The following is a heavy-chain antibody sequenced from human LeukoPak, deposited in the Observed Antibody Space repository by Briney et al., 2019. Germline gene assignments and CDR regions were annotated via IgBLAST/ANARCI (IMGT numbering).Heavy chain of an antibody. Sequence: SETLSLTCTVSGGSISSYYWSWIRQPPGKGLEWIGYIYYSGSTNYNPSLKSRVTISVDTSKSQFSLKLSSVTAADTAVYYCARDLHPGAAAGRFYFDYWGQGTLVTVSS. J-gene: IGHJ4*02. CDR1: GGSISSYY. CDR3: ARDLHPGAAAGRFYFDY. D-gene: IGHD6-13*01. V-gene: IGHV4-59*12. CDR2: IYYSGST.